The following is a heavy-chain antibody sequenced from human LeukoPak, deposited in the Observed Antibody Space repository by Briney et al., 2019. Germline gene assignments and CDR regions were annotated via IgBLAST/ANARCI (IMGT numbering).Heavy chain of an antibody. CDR2: IYYSGST. CDR1: GGSISSSSYY. V-gene: IGHV4-39*01. CDR3: SRYSSSSGWFDP. D-gene: IGHD6-6*01. J-gene: IGHJ5*02. Sequence: KPSETLSLTCTVSGGSISSSSYYWGWIRQPPGKGLEWIGSIYYSGSTYYNPSLKSRVTISVDTSRNQFSLKLNSVTAADTAVYYCSRYSSSSGWFDPWGQGTLVTVSS.